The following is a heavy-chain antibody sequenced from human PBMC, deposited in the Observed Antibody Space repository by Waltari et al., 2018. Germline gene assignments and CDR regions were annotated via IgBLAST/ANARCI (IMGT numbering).Heavy chain of an antibody. CDR1: GFTFISHW. D-gene: IGHD4-17*01. CDR3: ARADYGGTADYDY. Sequence: EVQLVESGGGLVQPGGSLRLSCAASGFTFISHWMSWVRQAPGKGLEWLANIKEDGSEKYSVDSVKGRFTISRDNTQNSLFLQMNSLRAEDTAVYYCARADYGGTADYDYWGQGTQVTVSS. CDR2: IKEDGSEK. V-gene: IGHV3-7*04. J-gene: IGHJ4*02.